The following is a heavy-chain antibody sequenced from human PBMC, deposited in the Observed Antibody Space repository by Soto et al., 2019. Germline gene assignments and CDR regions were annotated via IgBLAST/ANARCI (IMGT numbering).Heavy chain of an antibody. D-gene: IGHD5-12*01. V-gene: IGHV4-31*03. CDR1: GGSISSGGYS. J-gene: IGHJ3*02. CDR2: IYYSGST. CDR3: AGASTWHPGAFDI. Sequence: QVQLQESGPGLVKPSQTLSLTCTVSGGSISSGGYSWTWIRQHPGKGLEWIGYIYYSGSTYYKPTLKSRVPITVHTSKNQLSLKLSSVTAADTAVYYFAGASTWHPGAFDIWGQGTTVTVSS.